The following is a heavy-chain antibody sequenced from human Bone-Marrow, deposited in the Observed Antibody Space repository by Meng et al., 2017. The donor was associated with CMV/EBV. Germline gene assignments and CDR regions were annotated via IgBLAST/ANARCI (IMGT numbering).Heavy chain of an antibody. Sequence: GESLKISCTASGFTVSSDYMSWVRQAPGKGLEWVSFISSTSYTYYADSVKGRFTISRDNTKNSLYLQMNSLRAEDTAVYYCARDLTLWGSSNKGRIRAGMDVWGQGTTVTVSS. CDR1: GFTVSSDY. D-gene: IGHD6-13*01. CDR2: ISSTSYT. CDR3: ARDLTLWGSSNKGRIRAGMDV. J-gene: IGHJ6*02. V-gene: IGHV3-69-1*01.